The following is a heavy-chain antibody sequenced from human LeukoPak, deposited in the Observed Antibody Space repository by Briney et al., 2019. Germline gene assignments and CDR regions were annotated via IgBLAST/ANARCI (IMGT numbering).Heavy chain of an antibody. CDR2: IRYDGGNQ. V-gene: IGHV3-30*02. CDR1: GFPFSSYG. CDR3: AKDLRLEGY. D-gene: IGHD6-6*01. J-gene: IGHJ4*02. Sequence: PGGCLRLSCAASGFPFSSYGMHWVRQAPGKGLEWVAFIRYDGGNQYYADSVKGRFTIFRDNSKNTLYLQMNSLRPEDTAVYHCAKDLRLEGYWGLGTLVTVSS.